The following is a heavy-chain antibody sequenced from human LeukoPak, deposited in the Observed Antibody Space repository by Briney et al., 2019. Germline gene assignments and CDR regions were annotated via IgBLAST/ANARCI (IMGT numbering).Heavy chain of an antibody. CDR3: ARQFDY. Sequence: SETLSLTCIVSGGSISSDYLTWIRQAAGKGLEWIGLIYTRGTTNYNPSLKSRGTMSVDTSTNQFSLKLTSVTAADTAVYYCARQFDYWGQGRLVTVSS. J-gene: IGHJ4*02. V-gene: IGHV4-4*07. CDR2: IYTRGTT. CDR1: GGSISSDY.